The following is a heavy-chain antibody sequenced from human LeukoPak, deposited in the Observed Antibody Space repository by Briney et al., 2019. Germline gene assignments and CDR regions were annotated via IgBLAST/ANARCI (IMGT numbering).Heavy chain of an antibody. CDR1: GYTFTSYG. V-gene: IGHV1-18*01. CDR2: ISAYNGNT. CDR3: ARDHIVVVPAALDS. Sequence: ASVKVSCKASGYTFTSYGISWVRQAPGQGLEWMGWISAYNGNTNYAQKLQGRVTMTTDTSTSTAYMELRSLRSDDTAVYYCARDHIVVVPAALDSWGQGTLVTVSS. J-gene: IGHJ5*01. D-gene: IGHD2-2*01.